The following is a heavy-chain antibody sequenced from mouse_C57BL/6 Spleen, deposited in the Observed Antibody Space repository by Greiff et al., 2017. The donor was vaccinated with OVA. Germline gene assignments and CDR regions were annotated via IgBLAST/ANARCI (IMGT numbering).Heavy chain of an antibody. V-gene: IGHV1-50*01. J-gene: IGHJ3*01. CDR2: IDPSDSNT. Sequence: QVQLQQPGAELVKPGASVKLSCKASGYTFTSYWMQWVKQRPGQGLEWIGEIDPSDSNTNYNQKFKGKATLTVDTSSSTAYMQLSSLTSEDSAVFYCARWGPFAYWGQGTLVTVSA. D-gene: IGHD3-3*01. CDR3: ARWGPFAY. CDR1: GYTFTSYW.